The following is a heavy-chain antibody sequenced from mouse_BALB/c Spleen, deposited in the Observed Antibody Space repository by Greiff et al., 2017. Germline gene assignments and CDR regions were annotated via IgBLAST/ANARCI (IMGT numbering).Heavy chain of an antibody. CDR2: IDPSDSYT. J-gene: IGHJ3*01. CDR3: ARGGSTMITTAPAY. D-gene: IGHD2-4*01. CDR1: GYTFTSYW. Sequence: QVQLQQPGAELVKPGASVKLSCKASGYTFTSYWMHWVKQRPGQGLEWIGEIDPSDSYTNYNQKFKGKATLTVDESSSTAYMQLSSLTSEDSAVYYCARGGSTMITTAPAYWGQGTLVTVSA. V-gene: IGHV1-69*02.